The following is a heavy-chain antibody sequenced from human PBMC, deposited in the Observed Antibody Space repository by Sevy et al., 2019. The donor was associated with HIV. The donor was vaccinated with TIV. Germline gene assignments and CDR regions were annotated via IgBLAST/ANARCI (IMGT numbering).Heavy chain of an antibody. CDR2: ISYDGSNK. Sequence: GGSLRLSCAASGFTFFAYTMHWVRQAPGKGLEWVAVISYDGSNKYYADSVKGRFTISRDNSKNTLYLQMNSLRAEDTAVYYCARDQHDYGGNLRTGWFDPWGQGTLVTVSS. J-gene: IGHJ5*02. V-gene: IGHV3-30-3*01. CDR1: GFTFFAYT. D-gene: IGHD4-17*01. CDR3: ARDQHDYGGNLRTGWFDP.